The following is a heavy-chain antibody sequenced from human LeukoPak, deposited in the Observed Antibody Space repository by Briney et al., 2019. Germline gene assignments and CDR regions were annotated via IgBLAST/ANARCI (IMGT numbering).Heavy chain of an antibody. D-gene: IGHD3-10*01. CDR2: IYTSGST. Sequence: SETLSLTCTVSGGSISSGSYYWSWIRQPAGKGLEWIGRIYTSGSTNYNPSLKSRVTISVDTSKNQFSLKLSSVTAADTAVYYCARLIVLLWFGELFDDAFDIWGQGTMVTVSS. J-gene: IGHJ3*02. CDR3: ARLIVLLWFGELFDDAFDI. V-gene: IGHV4-61*02. CDR1: GGSISSGSYY.